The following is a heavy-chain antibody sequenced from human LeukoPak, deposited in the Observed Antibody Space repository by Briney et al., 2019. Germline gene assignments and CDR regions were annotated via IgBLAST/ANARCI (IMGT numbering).Heavy chain of an antibody. V-gene: IGHV4-30-4*08. J-gene: IGHJ4*02. Sequence: PSETLSLTCTVSRGSISSGDYYWSWIRQPPGKGLEWIGYIYYSGSTYYNPSLKSRVTISVDTSKNQFSLKLSSVTAADTAVYYCARGVMGDRNDYFDYWGQGTLVTVSS. CDR2: IYYSGST. D-gene: IGHD3-16*01. CDR1: RGSISSGDYY. CDR3: ARGVMGDRNDYFDY.